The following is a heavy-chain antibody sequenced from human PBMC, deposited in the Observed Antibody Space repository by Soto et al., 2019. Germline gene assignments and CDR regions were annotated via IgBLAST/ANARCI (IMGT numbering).Heavy chain of an antibody. D-gene: IGHD5-12*01. CDR1: GGSISSYY. CDR3: ARGRGGYPYYYGMDV. J-gene: IGHJ6*02. CDR2: IYYSGST. Sequence: QVQLQESGPGLVKPSETLSLTCTVFGGSISSYYWSWIRQPPGKGLEWIGYIYYSGSTNYNPSLKSRVTISVDTSKNQFSLKLSSVTAADTAVYYCARGRGGYPYYYGMDVWGQGTTVTVSS. V-gene: IGHV4-59*01.